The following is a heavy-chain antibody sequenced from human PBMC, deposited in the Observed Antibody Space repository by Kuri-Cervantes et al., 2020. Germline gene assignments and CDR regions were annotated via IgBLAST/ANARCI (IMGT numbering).Heavy chain of an antibody. CDR3: ARGKGSATGNWFDP. Sequence: LSLTCAASGFSFDDYAMHWVRQVSGKGLEWVSGISWNSGSIGYADSVKGRFTISRDNAKNSLYLQMNSLRAEDTAVYYCARGKGSATGNWFDPWGQGTLVTVSS. V-gene: IGHV3-9*01. CDR1: GFSFDDYA. J-gene: IGHJ5*02. CDR2: ISWNSGSI. D-gene: IGHD3-10*01.